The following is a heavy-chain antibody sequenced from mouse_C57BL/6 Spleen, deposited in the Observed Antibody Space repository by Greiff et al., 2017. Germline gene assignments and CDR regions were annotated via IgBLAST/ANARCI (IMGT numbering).Heavy chain of an antibody. J-gene: IGHJ2*01. CDR2: ISSGGSYT. CDR3: ARHGDGYYVDYFDY. V-gene: IGHV5-6*02. CDR1: GFTFSSYG. Sequence: EVMLVESGGDLVKPGGSLKLSCAASGFTFSSYGMSWVRQTPDKRLEWVATISSGGSYTYYPDSVKGRFTIYRDNAKNTLYLQMSSLKSEDTAMYYCARHGDGYYVDYFDYWGQGTTLTVSS. D-gene: IGHD2-3*01.